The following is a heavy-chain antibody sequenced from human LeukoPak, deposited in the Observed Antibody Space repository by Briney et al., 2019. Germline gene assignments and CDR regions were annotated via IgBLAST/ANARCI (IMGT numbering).Heavy chain of an antibody. D-gene: IGHD1-1*01. J-gene: IGHJ3*02. V-gene: IGHV4-39*01. CDR2: IYYSGST. CDR1: GGSISSSSYY. Sequence: SETLSLTCTVSGGSISSSSYYWGWIRQPPGKGLEWIGSIYYSGSTYYNPSLKSRVTISVDTSKNQFSLKLSSVTAADTAVYYCARRSDNWKFRGAFDIWGQGTMVTVSS. CDR3: ARRSDNWKFRGAFDI.